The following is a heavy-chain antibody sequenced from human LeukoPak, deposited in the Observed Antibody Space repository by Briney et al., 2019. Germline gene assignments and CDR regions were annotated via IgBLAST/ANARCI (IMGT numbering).Heavy chain of an antibody. Sequence: GGSLRLSCAASGFTVSSNYMSWVRQAPGKGLEWVSVIYSGGSTYYADSVKGRFTISRDNSKNSLYLQMNSLRVEDTAVYYCAKSQPAAISWFDPWGQGTLVTVSS. D-gene: IGHD2-2*02. J-gene: IGHJ5*02. CDR1: GFTVSSNY. CDR2: IYSGGST. V-gene: IGHV3-53*01. CDR3: AKSQPAAISWFDP.